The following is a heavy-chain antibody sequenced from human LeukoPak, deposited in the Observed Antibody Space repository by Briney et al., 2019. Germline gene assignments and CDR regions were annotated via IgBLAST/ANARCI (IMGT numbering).Heavy chain of an antibody. V-gene: IGHV4-39*01. Sequence: PSETLSLTCTVSGGSISSSSYYWGWIRQPPGKGLEWIGSIYCSGSTYYNPSLKSRVTISVDTSKNQFSLKLSSVTAADTAVYYCARHMQWELLDAFDIWGQGTMVTVSS. CDR1: GGSISSSSYY. J-gene: IGHJ3*02. CDR2: IYCSGST. CDR3: ARHMQWELLDAFDI. D-gene: IGHD1-26*01.